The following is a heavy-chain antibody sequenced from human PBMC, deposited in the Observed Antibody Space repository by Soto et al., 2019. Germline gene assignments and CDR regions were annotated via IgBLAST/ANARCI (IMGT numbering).Heavy chain of an antibody. D-gene: IGHD1-26*01. V-gene: IGHV3-23*01. J-gene: IGHJ4*02. CDR2: ISGSGGST. CDR3: SKGPYSGCYVVLDY. CDR1: GFTFSSYA. Sequence: GGSLRLSCAASGFTFSSYAMSWVRQAPGKGLEWVSTISGSGGSTYYVDSVKGRFTISRDNSKNTLYLQMNSLRAEDTAVYYCSKGPYSGCYVVLDYWGQGTLVTVSS.